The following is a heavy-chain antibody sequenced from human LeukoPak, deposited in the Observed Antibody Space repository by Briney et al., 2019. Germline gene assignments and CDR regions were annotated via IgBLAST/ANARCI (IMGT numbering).Heavy chain of an antibody. CDR2: IIPIFGTA. J-gene: IGHJ4*02. D-gene: IGHD3-22*01. V-gene: IGHV1-69*05. Sequence: GASVKVSCKASGGTFSSYAISWVRQAPGQGLEWMGRIIPIFGTANYAQKFQGRVTITTDESTSTAYMELSSLRSEDTAVYYCARGPYYYDSSGYLFDYWGQGTLVTVSS. CDR1: GGTFSSYA. CDR3: ARGPYYYDSSGYLFDY.